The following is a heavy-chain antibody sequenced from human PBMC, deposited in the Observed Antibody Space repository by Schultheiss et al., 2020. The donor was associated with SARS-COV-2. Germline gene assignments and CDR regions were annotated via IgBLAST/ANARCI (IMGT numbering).Heavy chain of an antibody. Sequence: GGSLRLSCAASGFTVSSNYMSWVRQAPGKGLEWVSVIYSGGSTYYADSVKGRFTISRDNSKNTLYLQMNSLRAEDTAVYYCAREGNSGYDRDAFDIWGQGTMVTVSS. J-gene: IGHJ3*02. CDR3: AREGNSGYDRDAFDI. V-gene: IGHV3-66*01. CDR1: GFTVSSNY. CDR2: IYSGGST. D-gene: IGHD5-12*01.